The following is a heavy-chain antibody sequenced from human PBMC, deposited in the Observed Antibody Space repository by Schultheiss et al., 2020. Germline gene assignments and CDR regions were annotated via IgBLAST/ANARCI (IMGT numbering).Heavy chain of an antibody. V-gene: IGHV3-23*01. Sequence: GGSLRLSCAASGLSFSSYAMNWVRQAPGKGLEWVSTITGSATTTYYTDSVEGRFTISRDNSNNTLYLQMNSLRAEDTAVYFCAKSFWGGGGAFDIWGQGTTVTVSS. D-gene: IGHD3-3*01. CDR1: GLSFSSYA. CDR3: AKSFWGGGGAFDI. CDR2: ITGSATTT. J-gene: IGHJ3*02.